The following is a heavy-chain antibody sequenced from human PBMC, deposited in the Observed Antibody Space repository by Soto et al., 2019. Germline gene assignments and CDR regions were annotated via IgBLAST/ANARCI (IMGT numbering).Heavy chain of an antibody. CDR2: LYYTGST. J-gene: IGHJ6*02. CDR3: ARDQYDFRSGSYYYAMEV. Sequence: SQTLSLTCTVSGGSVSSESHYWSWIRQTPGKGLEWLGYLYYTGSTNYNPSLKGRVTMSVDTSRDQVSLRLRSVTRADTGVYDCARDQYDFRSGSYYYAMEVWGQGTKVTVS. CDR1: GGSVSSESHY. V-gene: IGHV4-61*01. D-gene: IGHD3-3*01.